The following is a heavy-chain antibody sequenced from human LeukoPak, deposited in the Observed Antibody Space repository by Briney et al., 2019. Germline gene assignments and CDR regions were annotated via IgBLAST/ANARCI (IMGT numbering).Heavy chain of an antibody. J-gene: IGHJ4*02. Sequence: GGSLRLSCAASGFTFSTYCMSWVRQAPGKGLEWVSGIGISGVTTYYADSVKGRFTISRDNSKNTLYLQMNSLRAEDTAFYYCAKDHGSESYYNLPDYWGQGTLVTVSS. D-gene: IGHD3-10*01. CDR3: AKDHGSESYYNLPDY. CDR2: IGISGVTT. V-gene: IGHV3-23*01. CDR1: GFTFSTYC.